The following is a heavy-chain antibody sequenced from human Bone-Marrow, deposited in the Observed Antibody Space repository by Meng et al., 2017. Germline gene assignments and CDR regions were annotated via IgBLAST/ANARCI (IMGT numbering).Heavy chain of an antibody. J-gene: IGHJ4*02. V-gene: IGHV4-34*01. D-gene: IGHD3-10*01. Sequence: GQLQQVGAGLLKPSETPSLTCACYGGSVSGYYWSWIRQPPGKGLEWIGEINHSGSTNYNPSLKSRVTISVDTSKNQFSLKLSSVTAADTAVYYCARGGVRGGIDYWGQGTLVTVSS. CDR2: INHSGST. CDR3: ARGGVRGGIDY. CDR1: GGSVSGYY.